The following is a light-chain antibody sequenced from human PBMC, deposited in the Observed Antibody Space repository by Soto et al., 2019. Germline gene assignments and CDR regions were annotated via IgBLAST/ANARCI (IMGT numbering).Light chain of an antibody. V-gene: IGKV1-39*01. J-gene: IGKJ2*01. CDR2: AAS. CDR3: QQTYTKPQT. CDR1: QNINNY. Sequence: DIQMTQSPSSLSTSIGDRVTITCRASQNINNYLNWYQQKPGKAPKLLIYAASSLQSGVPSRFSGSGSGTDFTLTISSLQPEDVATYYCQQTYTKPQTFGQGTKLEIK.